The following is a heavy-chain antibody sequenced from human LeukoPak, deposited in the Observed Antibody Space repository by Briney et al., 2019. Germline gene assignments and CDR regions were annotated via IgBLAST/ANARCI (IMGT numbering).Heavy chain of an antibody. CDR3: ARGEQWLVRRLVRRYYFDY. J-gene: IGHJ4*02. V-gene: IGHV1-2*04. Sequence: ASVKVSCKASGYTFTDYYIHWVRQAPGQGLEWMGWINPNSGGTNYAQKFQGWVTMTRDTSITTAYMELSRLKSDDTAVYYCARGEQWLVRRLVRRYYFDYWGQGTLVTVSS. CDR2: INPNSGGT. CDR1: GYTFTDYY. D-gene: IGHD6-19*01.